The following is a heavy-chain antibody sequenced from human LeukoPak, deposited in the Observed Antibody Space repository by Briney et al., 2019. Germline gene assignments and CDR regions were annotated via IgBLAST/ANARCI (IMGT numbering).Heavy chain of an antibody. J-gene: IGHJ3*02. D-gene: IGHD3-22*01. CDR1: GLTFSSYL. CDR3: AKALEISMIVSPDAFDI. CDR2: ISWNSGSI. Sequence: GGSLRLSCAASGLTFSSYLMTWVRQAPGKGLEWVSGISWNSGSIDYADSVKGRFTISRDNAKNSLYLQMISLRAEDTALYYCAKALEISMIVSPDAFDIWGQGTMVTVSS. V-gene: IGHV3-9*01.